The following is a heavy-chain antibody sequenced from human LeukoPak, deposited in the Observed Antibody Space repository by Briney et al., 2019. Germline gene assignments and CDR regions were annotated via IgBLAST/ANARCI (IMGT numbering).Heavy chain of an antibody. CDR2: IYYSGST. V-gene: IGHV4-31*03. CDR1: GASISSGGYD. J-gene: IGHJ4*02. D-gene: IGHD1-7*01. CDR3: ARGYNWNYGY. Sequence: PSETLSLTCTVSGASISSGGYDWNLIRQHPGKCLEWIGYIYYSGSTNYNPSLKSRVTISVDTSKNQFSLKLSSVTAADTAVYYCARGYNWNYGYWGQGTLVTVSS.